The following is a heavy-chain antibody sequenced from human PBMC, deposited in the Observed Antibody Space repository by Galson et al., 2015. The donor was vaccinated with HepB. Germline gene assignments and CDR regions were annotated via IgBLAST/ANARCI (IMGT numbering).Heavy chain of an antibody. D-gene: IGHD3-10*01. CDR3: ARGGLGSHYGSGSYYNVGDY. CDR1: GFTFSSYG. CDR2: IWYDGSNK. V-gene: IGHV3-33*01. Sequence: SLRLSCAASGFTFSSYGMHWVRQAPGKGLEWVAVIWYDGSNKYYADSVKGRFTISRDNSKNTLYLQMNSLRAEDTAVYYCARGGLGSHYGSGSYYNVGDYWGQGTLVTVSS. J-gene: IGHJ4*02.